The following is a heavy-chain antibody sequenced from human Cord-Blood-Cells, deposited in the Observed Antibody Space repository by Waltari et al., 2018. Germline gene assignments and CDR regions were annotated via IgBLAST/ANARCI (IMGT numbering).Heavy chain of an antibody. CDR2: IYYSGST. D-gene: IGHD3-10*01. CDR1: GGSISSSSYY. Sequence: QLQLQESGPGLVKPSETLSLTCTVSGGSISSSSYYLGWIRQPPGKGLEWIGSIYYSGSTYYNPSLKSRVTISVDTSKNQFSLKLSSVTAADTAVYYCARGLLLWFGELSRMDAFDIWGQGTMVTVSS. V-gene: IGHV4-39*01. CDR3: ARGLLLWFGELSRMDAFDI. J-gene: IGHJ3*02.